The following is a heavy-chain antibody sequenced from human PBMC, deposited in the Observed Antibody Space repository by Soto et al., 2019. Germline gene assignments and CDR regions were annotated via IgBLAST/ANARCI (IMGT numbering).Heavy chain of an antibody. CDR1: GLTFSSYA. D-gene: IGHD6-13*01. CDR3: AKAGKRYSSSWYRAPGPNEYFQH. CDR2: ISGSGGRT. J-gene: IGHJ1*01. V-gene: IGHV3-23*01. Sequence: GGPLKLSCAASGLTFSSYAMSWVRRAPGKGLEWVSAISGSGGRTYYADSLKGRFTISRDNSKNTLYLQMNSLRAEDTAVYYCAKAGKRYSSSWYRAPGPNEYFQHWGQGTLVTVSS.